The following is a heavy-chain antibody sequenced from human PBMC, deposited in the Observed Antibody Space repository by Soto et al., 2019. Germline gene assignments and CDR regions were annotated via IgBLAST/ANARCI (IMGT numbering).Heavy chain of an antibody. CDR3: AKAPYCSGGSCYSDWYFDL. J-gene: IGHJ2*01. D-gene: IGHD2-15*01. CDR1: GFTFRVNA. V-gene: IGHV3-23*01. Sequence: EVQLLESGGGLVQPGGSLRLSGAAPGFTFRVNAMGWVGQAPGKGREWVSTVSGDSTYYADSVKGRFTISRDNSKNTVYLQMNSLRAEDTAVYYCAKAPYCSGGSCYSDWYFDLWGRGTLVTVSS. CDR2: VSGDST.